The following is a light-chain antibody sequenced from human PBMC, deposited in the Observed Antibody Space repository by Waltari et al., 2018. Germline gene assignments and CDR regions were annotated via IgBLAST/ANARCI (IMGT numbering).Light chain of an antibody. CDR3: QQYGSSPKT. CDR2: GAS. V-gene: IGKV3-20*01. J-gene: IGKJ1*01. CDR1: QSVSSRY. Sequence: EIVLTQSPGTLSLSPGERATLSCRASQSVSSRYLGWYQQKPGQAPRLLIYGASNRATGIPDRFSGIGSGTDFTLTINRLEPEDFAVYYCQQYGSSPKTFGQGTKVEIK.